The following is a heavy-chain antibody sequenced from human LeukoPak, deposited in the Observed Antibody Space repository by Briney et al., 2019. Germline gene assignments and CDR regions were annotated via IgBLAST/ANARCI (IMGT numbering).Heavy chain of an antibody. D-gene: IGHD5-12*01. CDR2: ISNSGTIY. V-gene: IGHV3-48*04. CDR1: GFTFSSYS. J-gene: IGHJ4*02. CDR3: ARDSESGWDGYRGPYFDY. Sequence: PGGSLRLSCAASGFTFSSYSMNWVRQAPGKGLECVSYISNSGTIYYTADSVKGRFTISRDNAKNSLYLQMNSLRAEDTAVYYCARDSESGWDGYRGPYFDYWGQGTLVTVSS.